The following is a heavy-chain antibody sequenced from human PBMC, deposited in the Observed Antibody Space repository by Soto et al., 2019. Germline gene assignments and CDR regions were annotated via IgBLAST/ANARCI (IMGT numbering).Heavy chain of an antibody. D-gene: IGHD3-10*01. CDR1: GGTFSSYT. CDR3: ARDDYYGSGSYYYYYYYMDV. J-gene: IGHJ6*03. CDR2: SIPILGIA. Sequence: QVQLVQSGAEVKKPGSSVKVSCKASGGTFSSYTISWVRQAPGQGLEWMGRSIPILGIANYAQKFQGRVTITADKSTSTAYMELSSLRSEDTAVYYCARDDYYGSGSYYYYYYYMDVWGKGTTVTVSS. V-gene: IGHV1-69*08.